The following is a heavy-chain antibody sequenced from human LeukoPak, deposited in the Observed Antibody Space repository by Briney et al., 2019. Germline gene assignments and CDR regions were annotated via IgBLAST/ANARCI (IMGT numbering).Heavy chain of an antibody. J-gene: IGHJ4*02. CDR3: ARTITWSLYY. D-gene: IGHD3-16*01. Sequence: RSGGSLRLSCAASGFTFSSYEMNWVRQAPGKGLEWVSKISGSGNSINYADSVKGRSTISRDNAKNSLYLQMNSLRAEDTAVYYCARTITWSLYYWGQGALVTVSS. CDR2: ISGSGNSI. CDR1: GFTFSSYE. V-gene: IGHV3-48*03.